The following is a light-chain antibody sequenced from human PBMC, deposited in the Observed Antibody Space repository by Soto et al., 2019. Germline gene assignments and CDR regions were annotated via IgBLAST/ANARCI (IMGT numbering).Light chain of an antibody. CDR3: QHYNSYSEA. V-gene: IGKV1-9*01. J-gene: IGKJ1*01. CDR1: QGINTF. CDR2: AAS. Sequence: IEFTQSPSSLSASVGDRVTITCRASQGINTFLAWYQQKAGKAPKILIYAASTLQSGVPSRFRGSGSGTEFTLTISSLQPDDFSTYYCQHYNSYSEAFGQGTKVDIK.